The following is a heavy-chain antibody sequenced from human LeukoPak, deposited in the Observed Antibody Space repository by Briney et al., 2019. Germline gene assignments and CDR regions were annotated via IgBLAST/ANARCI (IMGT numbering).Heavy chain of an antibody. J-gene: IGHJ4*02. Sequence: SETLSLTCAVYGGSFSGYYWSWIRQPPGKGLEWIGEINHSGSTNYNSSLKSRVTISVDTSKNQLSLKLSSVTAADTAVYYCARIPWYYDFWSCYKNSMYYFDYWSQGTLVTVSS. CDR2: INHSGST. V-gene: IGHV4-34*01. CDR1: GGSFSGYY. D-gene: IGHD3-3*01. CDR3: ARIPWYYDFWSCYKNSMYYFDY.